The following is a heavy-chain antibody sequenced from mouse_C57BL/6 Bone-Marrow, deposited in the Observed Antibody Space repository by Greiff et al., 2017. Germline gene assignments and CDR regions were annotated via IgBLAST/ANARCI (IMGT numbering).Heavy chain of an antibody. CDR3: ERLAMVTTGFAY. CDR2: INPRSGNT. J-gene: IGHJ3*01. D-gene: IGHD2-2*01. CDR1: GYTFTSYG. Sequence: QVQLQQSGAELARPGASVKLSCKASGYTFTSYGISWVKQRTGQGLEWIGEINPRSGNTYYNEKFKGKATLTADKSSSTAYMELRSLASADSAVYFCERLAMVTTGFAYWGQGTLVTVSA. V-gene: IGHV1-81*01.